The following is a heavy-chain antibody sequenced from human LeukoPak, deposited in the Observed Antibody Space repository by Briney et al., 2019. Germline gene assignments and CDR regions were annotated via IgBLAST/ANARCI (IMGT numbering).Heavy chain of an antibody. CDR3: AKDRLGYCSDASCPSDTFDI. CDR1: GYTFTGYY. Sequence: ASVKVSCKASGYTFTGYYIHWVRQAPGQGLEWMGIINPSGGSTVYAQKFQGRVTMTRDMSTSTVYMELKSLKSEDTAMYYCAKDRLGYCSDASCPSDTFDIWGQGSLVTVSS. CDR2: INPSGGST. V-gene: IGHV1-46*01. D-gene: IGHD2-15*01. J-gene: IGHJ3*02.